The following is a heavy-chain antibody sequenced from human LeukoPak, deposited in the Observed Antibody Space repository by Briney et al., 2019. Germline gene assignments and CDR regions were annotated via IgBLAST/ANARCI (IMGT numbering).Heavy chain of an antibody. V-gene: IGHV3-23*01. CDR3: AKTKRGQQLTSDAFDI. Sequence: GGSLRLSCAASGFTFSSYGMSWVRQAPGKGLEWVSAISGSGGSTYYADSVKGRFTISRDNSKNTLYLQMNSLRAEDTAVYYCAKTKRGQQLTSDAFDIWGQGTMVTVSS. J-gene: IGHJ3*02. CDR1: GFTFSSYG. D-gene: IGHD6-13*01. CDR2: ISGSGGST.